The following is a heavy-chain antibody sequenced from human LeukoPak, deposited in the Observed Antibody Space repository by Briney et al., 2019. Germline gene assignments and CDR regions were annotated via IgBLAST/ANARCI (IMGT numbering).Heavy chain of an antibody. V-gene: IGHV3-15*01. CDR2: IKSKTDGGTT. CDR3: TTCLDDYGDYGPDY. D-gene: IGHD4-17*01. Sequence: PGGSLRLSCAASGFTFSNAWMSWVRQAPGKGLEWVGRIKSKTDGGTTDYAAPVKGRFTISRDDSKNTLYLQMNSLKTEDTAVYYCTTCLDDYGDYGPDYWGQGTLVTVSS. J-gene: IGHJ4*02. CDR1: GFTFSNAW.